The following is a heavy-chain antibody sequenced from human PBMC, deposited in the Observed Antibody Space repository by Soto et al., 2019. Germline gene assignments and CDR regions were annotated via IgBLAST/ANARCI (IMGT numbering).Heavy chain of an antibody. CDR3: ARHARYYDILTGYSTLSWFDP. J-gene: IGHJ5*02. D-gene: IGHD3-9*01. CDR2: IYYSGST. V-gene: IGHV4-59*08. CDR1: GGSISSYY. Sequence: SETLSLTCTVSGGSISSYYWSWIRQPPGKGLEWIGYIYYSGSTNYNPSLKSRVTISVDTSKNQFSLKLSSVTAADTAVYYCARHARYYDILTGYSTLSWFDPWGQGTLVTVSS.